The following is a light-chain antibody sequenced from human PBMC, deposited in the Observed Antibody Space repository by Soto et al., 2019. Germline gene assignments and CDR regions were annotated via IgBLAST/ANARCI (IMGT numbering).Light chain of an antibody. CDR2: EVV. Sequence: QTVLTQPPSASGSPGQSVTISCTGTKNDIGVYDFVSWYQRHPGKAPRLIIYEVVQRPSGVPDRFSGSKSGNTASLTVSGLQAADEAAYFCKSYAGSNTYVFGSGTKVTVL. CDR3: KSYAGSNTYV. CDR1: KNDIGVYDF. V-gene: IGLV2-8*01. J-gene: IGLJ1*01.